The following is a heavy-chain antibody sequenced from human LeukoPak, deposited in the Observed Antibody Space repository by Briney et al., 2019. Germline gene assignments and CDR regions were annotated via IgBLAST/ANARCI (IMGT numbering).Heavy chain of an antibody. J-gene: IGHJ4*02. D-gene: IGHD1-26*01. CDR2: ISYDGSNK. CDR3: ARVLYSGGYFDY. Sequence: PGGSLRLSCAASGFTFSSYAMHWVRQAPGKGLEWVAVISYDGSNKYYADSVKGRFTISRDNSKNTLYLQMNSLRAEDTAVYYCARVLYSGGYFDYWGQGTLVTVSS. V-gene: IGHV3-30-3*01. CDR1: GFTFSSYA.